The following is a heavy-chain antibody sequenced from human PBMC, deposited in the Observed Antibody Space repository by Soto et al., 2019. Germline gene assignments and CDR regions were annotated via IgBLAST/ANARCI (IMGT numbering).Heavy chain of an antibody. CDR1: GFTFSSYA. CDR2: ISGSGGST. Sequence: GGSLRLSCAASGFTFSSYAMSWVRQAPGKGLEWVSAISGSGGSTYYADSVKGRFTISRDNSKNTLYLQMNSLRAEDTAVYYCAKNAEEKYSGYDSPKTDFDYWGQGTLVTVSS. CDR3: AKNAEEKYSGYDSPKTDFDY. J-gene: IGHJ4*02. D-gene: IGHD5-12*01. V-gene: IGHV3-23*01.